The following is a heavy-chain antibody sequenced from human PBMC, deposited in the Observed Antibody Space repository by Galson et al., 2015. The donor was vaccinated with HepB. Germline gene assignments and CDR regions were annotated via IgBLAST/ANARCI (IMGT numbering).Heavy chain of an antibody. Sequence: SVKVSCKASGYTFTSYNVSWVRQGSGQGLEWMGWMNPNSDNTDYAQKFQGRVTMTRSTSISTAYMELSSLRSDDTAVYYCARGLIGGGIFDPWGQGTLVTVSS. CDR2: MNPNSDNT. J-gene: IGHJ5*02. V-gene: IGHV1-8*01. D-gene: IGHD2-15*01. CDR1: GYTFTSYN. CDR3: ARGLIGGGIFDP.